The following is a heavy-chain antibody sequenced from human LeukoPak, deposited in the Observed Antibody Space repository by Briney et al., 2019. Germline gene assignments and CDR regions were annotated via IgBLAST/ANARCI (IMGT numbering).Heavy chain of an antibody. V-gene: IGHV1-69*06. CDR2: IIPISGTS. Sequence: ASVKVSCKASGGTFSNYAISWVRQAPRQGLEWMGGIIPISGTSNYAQNFQGRVTISADKSTSTVYMELSSLRSEDTAVYYCARDETYYYGSGSYLSFDYWGQGTLVTVSS. CDR1: GGTFSNYA. D-gene: IGHD3-10*01. J-gene: IGHJ4*02. CDR3: ARDETYYYGSGSYLSFDY.